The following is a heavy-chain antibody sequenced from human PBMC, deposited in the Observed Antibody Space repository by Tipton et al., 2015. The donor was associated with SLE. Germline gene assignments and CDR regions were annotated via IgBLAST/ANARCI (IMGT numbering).Heavy chain of an antibody. CDR1: GGSISSSSYY. V-gene: IGHV4-39*07. Sequence: TLSLTCTVSGGSISSSSYYWGWIRQPPGKGLEWIGSIYYSGSTYYNPSLKSRVTMSVDTSKNQFSLKLSSVTAADTAVYYCARGATTKTWFDPWGQGTLVTVSS. D-gene: IGHD1-26*01. J-gene: IGHJ5*02. CDR3: ARGATTKTWFDP. CDR2: IYYSGST.